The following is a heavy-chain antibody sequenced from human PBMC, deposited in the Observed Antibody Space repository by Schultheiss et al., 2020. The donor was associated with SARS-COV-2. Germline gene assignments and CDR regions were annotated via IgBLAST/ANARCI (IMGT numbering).Heavy chain of an antibody. CDR3: ATLPPGVVAATSSDY. J-gene: IGHJ4*02. CDR1: GFTFSSYW. V-gene: IGHV3-7*03. D-gene: IGHD2-15*01. CDR2: IKQDGSEK. Sequence: GESLKISCAASGFTFSSYWMSWVRQAPGKGLEWVANIKQDGSEKYYVDSVKGRFTISRDNAKNSLYLQMNSLRAEDTAVYYCATLPPGVVAATSSDYWGQGTLVTVSS.